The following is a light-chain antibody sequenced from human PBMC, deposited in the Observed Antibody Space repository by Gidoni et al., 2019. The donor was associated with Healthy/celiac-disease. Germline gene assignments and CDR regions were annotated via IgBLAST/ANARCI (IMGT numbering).Light chain of an antibody. CDR1: QGISSY. CDR2: AAS. V-gene: IGKV1-8*01. Sequence: AIRMTQSPSSFSASTGDRVTITCRASQGISSYVAWYQQKPGKAPKLLIYAASTLQSGVPSRFSGSGSGTDFTLTISCLHSEDFATYYCQQYYSYPYTFXQXTKLEIK. J-gene: IGKJ2*01. CDR3: QQYYSYPYT.